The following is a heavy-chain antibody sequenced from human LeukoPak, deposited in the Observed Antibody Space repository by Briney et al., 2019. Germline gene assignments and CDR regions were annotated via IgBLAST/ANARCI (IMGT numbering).Heavy chain of an antibody. J-gene: IGHJ3*02. V-gene: IGHV3-30*02. CDR1: GFTFSSYG. Sequence: GGSLRLSCAASGFTFSSYGMRWVRQAPGKGLEWVAFIRYDGSNKYYADSVKGRFTISRDNSKNTLYLQMNSLRAEDTAVYYCAKGRTYYYDSSGYDTDAFDIWGQGTMVTVSS. D-gene: IGHD3-22*01. CDR2: IRYDGSNK. CDR3: AKGRTYYYDSSGYDTDAFDI.